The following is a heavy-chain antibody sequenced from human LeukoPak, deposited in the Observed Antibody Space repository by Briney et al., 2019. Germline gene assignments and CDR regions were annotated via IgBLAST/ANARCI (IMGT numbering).Heavy chain of an antibody. D-gene: IGHD3-22*01. V-gene: IGHV4-30-4*01. J-gene: IGHJ3*02. CDR3: ARDLPYYYDSSGYSSPQAFDI. CDR1: GGSISSGDYY. CDR2: IYYSGST. Sequence: SETLSLTCTVSGGSISSGDYYWSWIRQPPGRGLEWIGYIYYSGSTYYNPSLKSRVIISVDTSKNQFSLKLSSVTAADTAVYFCARDLPYYYDSSGYSSPQAFDIWGQGTMVTVSS.